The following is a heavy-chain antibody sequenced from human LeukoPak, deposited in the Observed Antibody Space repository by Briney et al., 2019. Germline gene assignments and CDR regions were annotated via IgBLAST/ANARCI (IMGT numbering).Heavy chain of an antibody. CDR1: GNSFRNYW. V-gene: IGHV5-51*01. J-gene: IGHJ4*02. CDR3: PRRRESDSDYYFDN. D-gene: IGHD2-21*02. CDR2: IYPGDSDT. Sequence: GESLKFSCEGSGNSFRNYWIGWVRQMPGKGLGLMGIIYPGDSDTRYSPSFQGQVTLSADKFISTAYLHWSSLKASDTAMYYCPRRRESDSDYYFDNWGQGTLVTVSS.